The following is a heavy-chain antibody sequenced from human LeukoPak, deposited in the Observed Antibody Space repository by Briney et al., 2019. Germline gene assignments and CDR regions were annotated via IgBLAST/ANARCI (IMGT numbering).Heavy chain of an antibody. CDR2: IYYSAST. CDR1: GDSISSCY. D-gene: IGHD1-26*01. Sequence: PSETLSLTCTVSGDSISSCYWTWIRQPPGKGLEWIGYIYYSASTNYNPSLKSRVTISADTSKNQFSLKLSSVTAADTAVYYCARGSWGGLNIWGQGTMVTVSS. J-gene: IGHJ3*02. V-gene: IGHV4-59*08. CDR3: ARGSWGGLNI.